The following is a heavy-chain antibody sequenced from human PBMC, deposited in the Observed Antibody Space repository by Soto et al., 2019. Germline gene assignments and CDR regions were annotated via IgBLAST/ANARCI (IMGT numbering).Heavy chain of an antibody. CDR1: GGSVSSGSYY. Sequence: PSETLSLTCTVSGGSVSSGSYYWSWIRQPPGKGLEWIGYIYYSGSTNYNPSLKSRVTISVDTSKNQFSLKLSSVTAADTAVYYCARYHTAIARAYYYYGMDVWGQGTTVTVSS. V-gene: IGHV4-61*01. CDR2: IYYSGST. D-gene: IGHD5-18*01. J-gene: IGHJ6*02. CDR3: ARYHTAIARAYYYYGMDV.